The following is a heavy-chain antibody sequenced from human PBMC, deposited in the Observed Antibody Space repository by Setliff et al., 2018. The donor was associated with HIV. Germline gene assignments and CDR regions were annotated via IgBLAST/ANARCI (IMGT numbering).Heavy chain of an antibody. CDR3: ARLSGGMVPNY. CDR2: IHHSGTA. J-gene: IGHJ4*02. V-gene: IGHV4-39*01. CDR1: GGSITRTPYY. Sequence: KPSETLSLTCTVSGGSITRTPYYWGWIRQPPGKGLEWIGSIHHSGTAYDNPSLKSRVTISVDPSKNQILLRLSSVTAADTAVYYCARLSGGMVPNYWGQGTLVTVSS. D-gene: IGHD3-10*01.